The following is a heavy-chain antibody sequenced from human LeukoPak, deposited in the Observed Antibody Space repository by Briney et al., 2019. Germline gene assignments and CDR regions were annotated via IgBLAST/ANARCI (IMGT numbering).Heavy chain of an antibody. V-gene: IGHV3-7*03. Sequence: PGGSLTLSCAASGFTFSSYWMSWVRQAPGTGLERVANINQDGSEKYYVDSVKGRFTISRDNAKNSLYLQMNSLRAEDTAVYYCAREPGSIAAAGTFDYWGQGTLVTVSS. J-gene: IGHJ4*02. CDR3: AREPGSIAAAGTFDY. D-gene: IGHD6-13*01. CDR1: GFTFSSYW. CDR2: INQDGSEK.